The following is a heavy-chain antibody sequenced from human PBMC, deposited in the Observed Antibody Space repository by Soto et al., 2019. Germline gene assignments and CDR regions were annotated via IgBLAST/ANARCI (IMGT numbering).Heavy chain of an antibody. CDR1: GFTFDDYA. J-gene: IGHJ3*02. D-gene: IGHD3-10*01. V-gene: IGHV3-9*01. CDR2: ISWNSGSI. CDR3: AKELWGNDAFDI. Sequence: GGSLRLSCAASGFTFDDYAMHWVRQAPGKGLEWVSGISWNSGSIGYADSVKGRFTISRDNAKNSLYLQMNSLRAEDTALYYCAKELWGNDAFDIWGQGTMVTVSS.